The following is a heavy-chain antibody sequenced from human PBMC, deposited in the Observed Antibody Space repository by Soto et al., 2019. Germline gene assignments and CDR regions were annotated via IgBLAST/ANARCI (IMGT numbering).Heavy chain of an antibody. D-gene: IGHD6-13*01. CDR3: ARSRVNIAANDFDS. Sequence: GGSLRLSCAVSGFTFSTYSMNSVRQAPGKGLEWVSYISTSSRTIYYADSVKGRFTISRDNAKNSLYLQMNSLRDEDTAVYYCARSRVNIAANDFDSWGQGTLVTVSS. CDR1: GFTFSTYS. CDR2: ISTSSRTI. J-gene: IGHJ4*02. V-gene: IGHV3-48*02.